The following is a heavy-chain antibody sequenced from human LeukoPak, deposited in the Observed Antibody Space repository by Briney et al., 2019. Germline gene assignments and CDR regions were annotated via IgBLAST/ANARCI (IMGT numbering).Heavy chain of an antibody. Sequence: PGGSLRLSCAASGFTFSGYGMHWVRQAPGKGLEWVAFIRYDGSNKYYADSVKGRFTISRDNSKNTLYLQMNSLRAEDTAVYYCAKDSGPYDFWSGYYQTPNDYWGQGTLVTVSS. CDR2: IRYDGSNK. CDR1: GFTFSGYG. CDR3: AKDSGPYDFWSGYYQTPNDY. J-gene: IGHJ4*02. V-gene: IGHV3-30*02. D-gene: IGHD3-3*01.